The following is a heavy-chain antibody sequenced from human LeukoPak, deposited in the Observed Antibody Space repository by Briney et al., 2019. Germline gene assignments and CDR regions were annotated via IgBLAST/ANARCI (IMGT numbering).Heavy chain of an antibody. D-gene: IGHD1-14*01. V-gene: IGHV1-69*04. CDR3: ALNRVAHDAFDI. CDR2: IIPIFGIA. Sequence: SVKVSCMASGGTFSSYAISWVRQAPGQGLEWMGRIIPIFGIANYAQKFQGRVTITADKSTSTAYMELSSLRSEDTAVYYCALNRVAHDAFDIWGQGTMVTVSS. CDR1: GGTFSSYA. J-gene: IGHJ3*02.